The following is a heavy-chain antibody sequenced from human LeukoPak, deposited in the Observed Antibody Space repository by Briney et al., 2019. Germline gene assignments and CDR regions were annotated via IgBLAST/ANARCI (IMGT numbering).Heavy chain of an antibody. CDR1: GYTFTSYD. CDR3: ARSQLAAADTFDY. V-gene: IGHV1-8*01. CDR2: MNPNSGNT. J-gene: IGHJ4*02. Sequence: ASVKVSCKASGYTFTSYDINWVRQATGQGLEWMGWMNPNSGNTGYAQKFQGRVTMTRNTSISTAYMELSSLRSEDTAVYYCARSQLAAADTFDYWGQGNLVTVSS. D-gene: IGHD6-13*01.